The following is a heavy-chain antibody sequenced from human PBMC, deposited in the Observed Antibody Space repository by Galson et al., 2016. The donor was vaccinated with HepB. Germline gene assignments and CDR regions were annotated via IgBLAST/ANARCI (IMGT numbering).Heavy chain of an antibody. V-gene: IGHV2-5*02. Sequence: PALVKPTQTLTLTCTFSGFSLTATGMGVGWIRQPPGKALEFLALIYWDDDKRYSPSLKSRLTISRDTSKNQVLLKMANMDPVDTATYFCAHVAVAGKGGPFDVWGQGTAVTVSS. CDR3: AHVAVAGKGGPFDV. CDR2: IYWDDDK. D-gene: IGHD6-19*01. J-gene: IGHJ3*01. CDR1: GFSLTATGMG.